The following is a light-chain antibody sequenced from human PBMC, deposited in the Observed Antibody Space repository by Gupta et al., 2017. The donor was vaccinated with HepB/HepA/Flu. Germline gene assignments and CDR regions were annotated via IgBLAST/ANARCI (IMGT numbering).Light chain of an antibody. J-gene: IGKJ2*01. V-gene: IGKV3-11*01. Sequence: EIVLTQSPATLSLSPGERATLSCRASQSVDSYLAWYQQKPGQAPRLLIYDASNRDTGIPARFSGSGFRTDFTLTISSREPEDFAVYYCQQHTNWPPYTFGQGTKLEIK. CDR1: QSVDSY. CDR2: DAS. CDR3: QQHTNWPPYT.